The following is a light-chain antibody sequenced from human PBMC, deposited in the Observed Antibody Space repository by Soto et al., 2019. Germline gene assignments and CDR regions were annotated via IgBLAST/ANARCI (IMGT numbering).Light chain of an antibody. Sequence: PGARAAISFRASPSVSSNSLAWYQQNPGQAPRLLIDGASTRAAGIPDRFSGSGSGTDFTLTISSLEPEDFAVYYCQQRSNWPGTFGPGTKVDIK. CDR2: GAS. J-gene: IGKJ3*01. V-gene: IGKV3D-20*02. CDR3: QQRSNWPGT. CDR1: PSVSSNS.